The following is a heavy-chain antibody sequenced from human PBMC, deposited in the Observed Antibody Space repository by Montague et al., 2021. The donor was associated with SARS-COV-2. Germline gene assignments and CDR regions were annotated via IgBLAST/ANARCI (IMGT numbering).Heavy chain of an antibody. CDR3: ARDPHDYGWFDP. J-gene: IGHJ5*02. V-gene: IGHV4-61*09. D-gene: IGHD4-17*01. CDR2: IYSTVIT. Sequence: TLSLTCTVSGGSISSASYYWSWIRQPAGKGLEWIGHIYSTVITNYNPSLKSRATISVDLSKNQFPLKMTSVTAADTAVYYCARDPHDYGWFDPWGQGTLVTVSS. CDR1: GGSISSASYY.